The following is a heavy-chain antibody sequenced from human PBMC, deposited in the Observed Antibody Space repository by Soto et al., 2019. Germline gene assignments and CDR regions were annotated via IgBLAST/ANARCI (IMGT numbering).Heavy chain of an antibody. CDR3: ARQAAAGFFDY. Sequence: GGSLRLSCAASGFTFSSYEMNWVRQAPGKGLEWVSYISSSGSTIYYADSVKGRFTISRDNAKNSLYLQMNSLRAEDTAVYYCARQAAAGFFDYWGQGTQVTAPQ. CDR2: ISSSGSTI. V-gene: IGHV3-48*03. J-gene: IGHJ4*02. D-gene: IGHD6-13*01. CDR1: GFTFSSYE.